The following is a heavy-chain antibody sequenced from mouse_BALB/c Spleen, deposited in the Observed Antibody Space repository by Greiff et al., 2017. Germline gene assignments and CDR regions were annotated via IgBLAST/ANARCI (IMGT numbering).Heavy chain of an antibody. CDR3: AKRGGLLFYYAMDY. CDR2: IDPSDSYT. D-gene: IGHD1-1*01. CDR1: GYTFTSYW. J-gene: IGHJ4*01. Sequence: QVQLQQPGAELVKPGASVKLSCKASGYTFTSYWMHWVKQRPGQGLEWIGEIDPSDSYTNYNQKFKGKATLTVDKSSSTAYMQLSSLTSEDSAVYYCAKRGGLLFYYAMDYWGQGTSVTVSS. V-gene: IGHV1-69*02.